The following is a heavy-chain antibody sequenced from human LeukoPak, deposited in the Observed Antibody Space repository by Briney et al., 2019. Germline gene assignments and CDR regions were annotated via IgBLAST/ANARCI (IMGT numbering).Heavy chain of an antibody. CDR3: ARFTWSGYYIDY. J-gene: IGHJ4*02. CDR1: GGSISSYY. V-gene: IGHV4-4*09. CDR2: IYTSGST. Sequence: PSETLSLTCTVSGGSISSYYWSWIRQPPGKGLEWIGYIYTSGSTSYNPSLQSRVTISVDTSKNQFSLKLSSVTAADTAVYYCARFTWSGYYIDYWGQGTLVTVSS. D-gene: IGHD3-3*01.